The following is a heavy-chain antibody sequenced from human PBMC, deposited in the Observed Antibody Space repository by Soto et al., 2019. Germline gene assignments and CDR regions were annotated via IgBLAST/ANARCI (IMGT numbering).Heavy chain of an antibody. V-gene: IGHV3-48*02. CDR3: ARASTLSSGSGENDH. CDR2: ISSSSSTI. CDR1: GFTFSSYS. Sequence: EVQLVESGGGLVQPGGSLRLSCAASGFTFSSYSMNWVRQAPGKGLEWVSYISSSSSTIYYADSVKGRFTISRDNAKKSLYLQMNRLRYEATAVYYCARASTLSSGSGENDHWCQGTLVTASS. D-gene: IGHD3-10*01. J-gene: IGHJ4*02.